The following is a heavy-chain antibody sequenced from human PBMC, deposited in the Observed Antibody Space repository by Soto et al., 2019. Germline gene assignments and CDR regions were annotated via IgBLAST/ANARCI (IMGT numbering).Heavy chain of an antibody. CDR1: GGSISSSNW. CDR3: ARDPAADYQYYYGMDV. Sequence: SETLSLTCAVSGGSISSSNWWSWVRQPPGKGLEWIGEIYHSGSTNYNPSLKSRVTISVDKSKNQFSLKLSSVTAADTAVYYCARDPAADYQYYYGMDVWGQGTTVTVSS. J-gene: IGHJ6*02. CDR2: IYHSGST. V-gene: IGHV4-4*02.